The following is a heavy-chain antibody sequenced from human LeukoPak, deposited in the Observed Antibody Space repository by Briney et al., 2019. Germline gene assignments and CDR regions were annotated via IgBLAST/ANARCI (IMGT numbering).Heavy chain of an antibody. CDR2: ISYDGSNK. J-gene: IGHJ4*02. D-gene: IGHD3-3*01. V-gene: IGHV3-30*01. CDR3: ARVPRVRFLEWLLWFDY. Sequence: GGSLRLSCAASGFTFSGCAMHWVRQAPGKGLEWVAVISYDGSNKYYADSVKGRFTISRDNSKNTLYLQMNSLRAEDTAVYYCARVPRVRFLEWLLWFDYWGQGTLVTVSS. CDR1: GFTFSGCA.